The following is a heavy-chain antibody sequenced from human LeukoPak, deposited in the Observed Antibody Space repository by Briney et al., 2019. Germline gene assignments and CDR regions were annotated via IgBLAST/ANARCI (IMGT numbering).Heavy chain of an antibody. CDR3: ARVGGSGYSVVY. Sequence: PGGSLRLSCAASGFTFSSYSMKWVRQAPGKGLEWVSSISSSSSYIYYADSVKGRFTISRDNAKNSLHLQMNRLSAEDTAVYYCARVGGSGYSVVYWGRGTLVTVSS. V-gene: IGHV3-21*01. D-gene: IGHD3-22*01. CDR1: GFTFSSYS. CDR2: ISSSSSYI. J-gene: IGHJ4*02.